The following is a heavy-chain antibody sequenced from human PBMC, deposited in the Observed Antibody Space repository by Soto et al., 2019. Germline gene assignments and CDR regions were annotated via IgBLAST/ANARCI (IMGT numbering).Heavy chain of an antibody. J-gene: IGHJ5*02. CDR2: ISRDGTNT. V-gene: IGHV3-43*01. D-gene: IGHD3-22*01. Sequence: EVRLVQSGGVVVQPGGSLRLSCAASGFTFDDYNMHWVRQAPGKGLEWVSLISRDGTNTNYAESVKGRFTISRDNSKNSLYLQMNSLRTEDTALYYCVKETYYYDVSSYYPLGSWGQGTLVTVSS. CDR3: VKETYYYDVSSYYPLGS. CDR1: GFTFDDYN.